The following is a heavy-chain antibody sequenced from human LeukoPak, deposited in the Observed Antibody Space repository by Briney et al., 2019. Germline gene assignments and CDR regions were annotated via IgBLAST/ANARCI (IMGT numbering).Heavy chain of an antibody. V-gene: IGHV6-1*01. CDR2: TYYRSKWNS. CDR3: ARDPDNSYEWGPFDP. D-gene: IGHD1-1*01. J-gene: IGHJ5*02. CDR1: GDSVSSNSAP. Sequence: SQTLSLTCAISGDSVSSNSAPWNWIRQSPSRGLEWLGRTYYRSKWNSDYAVSVKSRITISPDTSKNQFSLHLESVTPEDTAVYYCARDPDNSYEWGPFDPWGQGTLVTVSS.